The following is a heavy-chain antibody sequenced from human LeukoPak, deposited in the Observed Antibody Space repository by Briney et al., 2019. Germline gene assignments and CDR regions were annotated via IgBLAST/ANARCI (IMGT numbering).Heavy chain of an antibody. V-gene: IGHV4-61*02. CDR2: IYTSGST. D-gene: IGHD2-2*02. J-gene: IGHJ3*02. CDR3: ARDTYCSSTSCYIDAFDI. CDR1: GGSISSGSYY. Sequence: SSETLSLTCTVSGGSISSGSYYWSWIRQPAGKGLEWIGRIYTSGSTNYNPSLKGRVTISVDTSKNQFSLKLSSVTAADTAVYYCARDTYCSSTSCYIDAFDIWGQGTMVTVSS.